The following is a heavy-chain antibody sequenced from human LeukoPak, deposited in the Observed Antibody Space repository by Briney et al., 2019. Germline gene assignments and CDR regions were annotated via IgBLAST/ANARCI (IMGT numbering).Heavy chain of an antibody. CDR2: ISWDGGST. D-gene: IGHD4-17*01. Sequence: GGSLRLSCAASGFTFDDYAMHWVRQAPGKGLEWVSLISWDGGSTYYADSVKGRFTISRDNSKNSLYLQMNSLRAEDTALYYCAKAATVTGYYYYYMDVWAKGPRSPSP. CDR3: AKAATVTGYYYYYMDV. CDR1: GFTFDDYA. V-gene: IGHV3-43D*03. J-gene: IGHJ6*03.